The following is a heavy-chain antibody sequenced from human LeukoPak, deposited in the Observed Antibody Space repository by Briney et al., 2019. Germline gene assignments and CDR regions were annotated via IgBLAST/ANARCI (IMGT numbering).Heavy chain of an antibody. Sequence: SVKVSCKASGGTFSSYPISWVRQAPGQGLEWMGGIIPIFGTANYAQKFQGRVTITADESTSTAYMELSSLRSEDTAVYYCARATDCSGGSCYSSYYYYCMDVWGKGTTVTVSS. CDR3: ARATDCSGGSCYSSYYYYCMDV. CDR1: GGTFSSYP. CDR2: IIPIFGTA. D-gene: IGHD2-15*01. J-gene: IGHJ6*03. V-gene: IGHV1-69*13.